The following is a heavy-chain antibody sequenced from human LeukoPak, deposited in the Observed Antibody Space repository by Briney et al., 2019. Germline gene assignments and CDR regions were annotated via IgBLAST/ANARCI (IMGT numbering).Heavy chain of an antibody. Sequence: GGSLRLSCAASGFSFSRAWMNWVRQAPGKGLEWVGRLKSKRDGGTTDYAAPVKGRFTISRDDSKNTLYLQMNSLKTEDTAVYYCTRSESGTYKGGFDFWGQGTLVTVSS. V-gene: IGHV3-15*01. D-gene: IGHD1-26*01. CDR2: LKSKRDGGTT. CDR1: GFSFSRAW. CDR3: TRSESGTYKGGFDF. J-gene: IGHJ4*02.